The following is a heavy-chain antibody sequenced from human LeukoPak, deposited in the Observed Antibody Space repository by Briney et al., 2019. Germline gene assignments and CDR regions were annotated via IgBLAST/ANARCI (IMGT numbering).Heavy chain of an antibody. D-gene: IGHD6-6*01. V-gene: IGHV1-18*01. CDR2: ISAYNGNT. CDR1: GGTFSSYA. J-gene: IGHJ4*02. CDR3: ARDVDSSSPFDY. Sequence: GASVKVSCKASGGTFSSYAISWVRQAPGQGLEWMGWISAYNGNTNYAQKLQGRVTMTTDTSTSTAYMELRSLRSDDTAVYYCARDVDSSSPFDYWGQGTLVTVSS.